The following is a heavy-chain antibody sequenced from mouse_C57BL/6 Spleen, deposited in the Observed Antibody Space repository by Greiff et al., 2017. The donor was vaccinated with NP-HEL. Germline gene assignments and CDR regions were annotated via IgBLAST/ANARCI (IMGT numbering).Heavy chain of an antibody. Sequence: VQLQQPGAELVMPGASVKLSCKASGYTFTSYWMHWVKQRPGQGLEWIGEIDPSDSYTNYNQKFKGKSTLTVDTSSSTAYMQLSSLTSEDSAVYDCARLGGSSYGAWFAYWGQGTLVTVSA. J-gene: IGHJ3*01. CDR3: ARLGGSSYGAWFAY. V-gene: IGHV1-69*01. D-gene: IGHD1-1*01. CDR2: IDPSDSYT. CDR1: GYTFTSYW.